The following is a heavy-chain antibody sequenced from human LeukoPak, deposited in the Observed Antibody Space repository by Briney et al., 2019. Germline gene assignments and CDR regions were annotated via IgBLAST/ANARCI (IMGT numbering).Heavy chain of an antibody. CDR1: GYTFTGYY. J-gene: IGHJ6*02. Sequence: ASVKVSCKASGYTFTGYYMHWVRQAPGQGLEWMGRINPNSGGTNYAQKFQGRVTMTRDTSISTAYMELSRLRSGDTAVYYCARDIVATAGYCSGGSCYWYYYGMDVWGQGTTVTVSS. D-gene: IGHD2-15*01. CDR3: ARDIVATAGYCSGGSCYWYYYGMDV. CDR2: INPNSGGT. V-gene: IGHV1-2*02.